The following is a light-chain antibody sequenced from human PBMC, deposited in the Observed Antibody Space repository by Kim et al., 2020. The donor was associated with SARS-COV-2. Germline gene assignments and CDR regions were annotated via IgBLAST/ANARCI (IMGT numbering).Light chain of an antibody. Sequence: AHSYCRSSLRLLKRDGYNYLDSYLQKPGQSRQLLLCMGSIRASGVPDRISGSGSGTDFTLKISRVEAEDVGVYYCMQPHQIPYTFGQGTKLEI. J-gene: IGKJ2*01. CDR3: MQPHQIPYT. CDR2: MGS. V-gene: IGKV2-28*01. CDR1: LRLLKRDGYNY.